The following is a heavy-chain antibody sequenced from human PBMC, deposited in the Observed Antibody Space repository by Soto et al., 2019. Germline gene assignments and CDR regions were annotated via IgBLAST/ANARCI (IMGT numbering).Heavy chain of an antibody. D-gene: IGHD1-1*01. CDR1: GGTFSTSA. Sequence: QVQLVQSGAEVKKPGSSVKVSCKASGGTFSTSAISWVRQAPGQGLEWVGGIMPVFPTPDYAQEFQGRVTITADESTTTAYLELTSLRTDDTAVYYCARDKDRLQLGSNYYYILDVWGQGTAITVSS. CDR2: IMPVFPTP. CDR3: ARDKDRLQLGSNYYYILDV. V-gene: IGHV1-69*12. J-gene: IGHJ6*02.